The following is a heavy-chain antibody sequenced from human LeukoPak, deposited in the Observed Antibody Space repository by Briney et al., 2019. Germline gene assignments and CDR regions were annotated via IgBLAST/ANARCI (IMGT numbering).Heavy chain of an antibody. V-gene: IGHV3-30*04. CDR2: ISYDGSNK. D-gene: IGHD3-22*01. J-gene: IGHJ4*02. CDR1: GFTFSSYA. Sequence: GRSLRLSCAASGFTFSSYAIHWVRQAPGKGLEWVAVISYDGSNKYYADSVKGRFTISRDNAKNSLYLQMNSLRAEDTALYYCASAYPIYDSSGYPPFYWGQGTLVTVSS. CDR3: ASAYPIYDSSGYPPFY.